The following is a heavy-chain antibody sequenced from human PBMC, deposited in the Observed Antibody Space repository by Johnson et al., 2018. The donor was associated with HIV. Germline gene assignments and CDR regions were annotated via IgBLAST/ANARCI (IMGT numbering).Heavy chain of an antibody. D-gene: IGHD6-13*01. Sequence: VQLVESGGGLVKPGGSLRLSCAASGFTFSSYAMQWVRQAPGKGLEWVANIKQDGSEKYYVDSVKGRFTISRDNAKNSLYLQMNSLRAEDTAVYYCAREQELIGERAFDIWGQGTMVTVSS. CDR2: IKQDGSEK. CDR1: GFTFSSYA. J-gene: IGHJ3*02. CDR3: AREQELIGERAFDI. V-gene: IGHV3-7*01.